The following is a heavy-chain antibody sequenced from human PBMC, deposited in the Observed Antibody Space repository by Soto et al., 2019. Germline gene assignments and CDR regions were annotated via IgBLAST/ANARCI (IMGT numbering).Heavy chain of an antibody. CDR2: ISTDGSTT. V-gene: IGHV3-74*01. Sequence: EVQLVESGGGLVQPGGSLRLSCAASGFTFSSSSMHWVRQAPGKGLVWVSHISTDGSTTSYANSVRGRFTISRDNAGNTLYLQMNSLRAEDTAVYYCVSGYCSGATCFYWGQGTLVTVSS. CDR3: VSGYCSGATCFY. CDR1: GFTFSSSS. J-gene: IGHJ4*02. D-gene: IGHD2-15*01.